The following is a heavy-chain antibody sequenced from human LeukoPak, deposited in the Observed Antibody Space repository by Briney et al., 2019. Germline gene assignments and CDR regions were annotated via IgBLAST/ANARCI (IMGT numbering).Heavy chain of an antibody. Sequence: GGSLRLSCAASGFTFSSYSMNWVRQAPGKGLEWVSYISVGSSIIYYADSVKGRFTISRDDAQNSLFLQMNSLRAEDTAVYYCARCPYYYDSSGYSNYFDYWGQGTLVTVSS. CDR3: ARCPYYYDSSGYSNYFDY. V-gene: IGHV3-48*01. J-gene: IGHJ4*02. CDR1: GFTFSSYS. CDR2: ISVGSSII. D-gene: IGHD3-22*01.